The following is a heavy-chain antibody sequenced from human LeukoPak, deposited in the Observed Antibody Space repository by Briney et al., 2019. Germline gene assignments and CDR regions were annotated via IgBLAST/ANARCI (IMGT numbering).Heavy chain of an antibody. CDR1: GGSISRYY. D-gene: IGHD6-13*01. CDR2: ISSSGST. V-gene: IGHV4-4*07. J-gene: IGHJ6*03. Sequence: SETLSLTCTVSGGSISRYYWSWIRQPAGKGLEWIGRISSSGSTNYNPSLKSRVTMSVDTSMNQFSLKVTSVTAADTAVYYCARAEAGSLGRYYYYYMDVWGKGTTVTVSS. CDR3: ARAEAGSLGRYYYYYMDV.